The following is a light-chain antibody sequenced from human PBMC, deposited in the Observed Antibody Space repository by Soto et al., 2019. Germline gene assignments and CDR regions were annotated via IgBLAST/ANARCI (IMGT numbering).Light chain of an antibody. V-gene: IGKV1-39*01. CDR3: QQSYSTPIT. J-gene: IGKJ5*01. Sequence: DIQMTQSPSSLSASVGDRVTITCRASQSISSYLNWYQQKPGKAPKLLTYPASSLQSGVPSRFGDSGSGTDLTLTISSLRPEDFATDYYQQSYSTPITFGQGTRLEIK. CDR1: QSISSY. CDR2: PAS.